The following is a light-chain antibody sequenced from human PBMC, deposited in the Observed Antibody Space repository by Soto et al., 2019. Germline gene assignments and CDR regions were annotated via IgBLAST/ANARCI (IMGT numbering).Light chain of an antibody. Sequence: EVVMTQSPATLSVSPGERATLSCRASRSVSSSLAWYQQKPGQSPRLLISDVSTRATGIPARFSGSGSVTEFTLTISSVQSEDSAIYYCQQYNYWPPLTFGGGTRVEIK. CDR1: RSVSSS. CDR3: QQYNYWPPLT. V-gene: IGKV3-15*01. CDR2: DVS. J-gene: IGKJ4*01.